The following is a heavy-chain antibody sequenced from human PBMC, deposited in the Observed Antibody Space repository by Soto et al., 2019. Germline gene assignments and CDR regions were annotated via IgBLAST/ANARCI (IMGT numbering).Heavy chain of an antibody. J-gene: IGHJ4*02. CDR3: AKDKSNNGFGSMWDY. D-gene: IGHD2-8*01. Sequence: GGSLRLSCAASGFTFSSYSMNWVRQAPGKGLEWVSYISSSSSTIYYADSVEGRFTISRDNAKNSLYLQMNSLRDEDTAVYYCAKDKSNNGFGSMWDYWGQGTLVTVSS. CDR2: ISSSSSTI. CDR1: GFTFSSYS. V-gene: IGHV3-48*02.